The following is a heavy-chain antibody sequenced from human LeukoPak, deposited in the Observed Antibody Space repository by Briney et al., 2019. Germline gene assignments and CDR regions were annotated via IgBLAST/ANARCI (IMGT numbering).Heavy chain of an antibody. V-gene: IGHV3-21*05. CDR3: ARMRSAEYYYYMDV. CDR1: GFTFNVYS. J-gene: IGHJ6*03. CDR2: ISSSLDSNI. Sequence: GGSLRLSCAASGFTFNVYSMNWVRQAPGKGLEWVSFISSSLDSNIYYADSVKGRFTISRDNAKNSLYLQMNSLRAEDTAVYYCARMRSAEYYYYMDVWGKGTTVTISS.